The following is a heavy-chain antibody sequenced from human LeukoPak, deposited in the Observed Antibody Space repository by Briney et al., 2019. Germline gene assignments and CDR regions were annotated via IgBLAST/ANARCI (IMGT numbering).Heavy chain of an antibody. CDR3: ARDVRCSSTSCLYYFDY. CDR2: ISSSSSYI. CDR1: GFTFSSYS. Sequence: PGGSLRLSCAASGFTFSSYSMNWVRQAPGKGLEWVSSISSSSSYIYYADSVKGRFTISRDNAKNSLYLQMNSLRAEDTAVYYCARDVRCSSTSCLYYFDYWGQGTLVTVSS. J-gene: IGHJ4*02. V-gene: IGHV3-21*01. D-gene: IGHD2-2*01.